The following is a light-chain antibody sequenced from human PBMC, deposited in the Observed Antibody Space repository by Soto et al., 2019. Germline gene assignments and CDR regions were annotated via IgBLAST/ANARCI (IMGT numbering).Light chain of an antibody. J-gene: IGKJ3*01. CDR1: QSVSTN. Sequence: EIVMTQSPAILSVSPGERATLSCRASQSVSTNLAWYQQKPGQAPRLLIYGASTRATGISARFSGSGSGTEFTLTISSLQSEDFAVYYCQEYNNWLIFTFGHGTKRDLK. V-gene: IGKV3-15*01. CDR2: GAS. CDR3: QEYNNWLIFT.